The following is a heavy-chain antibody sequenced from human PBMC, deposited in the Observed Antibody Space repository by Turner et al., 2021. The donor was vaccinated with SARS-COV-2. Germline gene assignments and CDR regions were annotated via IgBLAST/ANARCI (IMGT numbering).Heavy chain of an antibody. CDR3: ARADYGGNNYYYGMDV. CDR1: GFTFSSYF. Sequence: EVQLVESGGGLVQPGGSLRLSCAASGFTFSSYFMNWVRQAPGKGLEWVSYISSSGSTIYYADSVKGRFTISRDNAKNSLYLQMNSLRDEDTAVYYCARADYGGNNYYYGMDVWGQGTTVTVSS. D-gene: IGHD4-17*01. CDR2: ISSSGSTI. V-gene: IGHV3-48*02. J-gene: IGHJ6*02.